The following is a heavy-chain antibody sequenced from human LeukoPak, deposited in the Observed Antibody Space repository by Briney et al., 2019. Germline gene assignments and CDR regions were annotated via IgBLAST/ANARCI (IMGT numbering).Heavy chain of an antibody. Sequence: GGSLRLSCEASGFTFTTYSMTWVRQAPGKGLEWVSIISSGSSAIFSADALKGRFTISRDDAKNSLYLQMNSLRAEDTAVYYCARRPQQLVRGYYYYYMDVWGKGTTVTVSS. D-gene: IGHD6-13*01. CDR3: ARRPQQLVRGYYYYYMDV. CDR1: GFTFTTYS. J-gene: IGHJ6*03. V-gene: IGHV3-21*01. CDR2: ISSGSSAI.